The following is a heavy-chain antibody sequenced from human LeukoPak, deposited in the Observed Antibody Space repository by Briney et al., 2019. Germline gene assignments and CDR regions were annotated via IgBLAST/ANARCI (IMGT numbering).Heavy chain of an antibody. CDR2: INHSGST. Sequence: KSSETLSLTCAVHGGSFSGYYWSWIRQPPGKGLEWIGEINHSGSTNYNPSLKSRVTISVDTSKNQFSLKLSSMTAADTAVYYCARGPPYCGGDCYPGPPDYWGQGTLVTVSS. D-gene: IGHD2-21*02. J-gene: IGHJ4*02. V-gene: IGHV4-34*01. CDR3: ARGPPYCGGDCYPGPPDY. CDR1: GGSFSGYY.